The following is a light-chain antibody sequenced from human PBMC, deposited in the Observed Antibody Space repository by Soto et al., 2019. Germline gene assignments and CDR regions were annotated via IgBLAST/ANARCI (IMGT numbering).Light chain of an antibody. CDR2: DAS. Sequence: IQMTQSPSTVSASVGDRVTITCRASQSISSWLAWYQQKPGKAPKVLIYDASSLESGVPSRFSGSGSGTEFTLTISSLQPDDFATYYCQQYNSYSTFGQGTKVDI. CDR1: QSISSW. V-gene: IGKV1-5*01. CDR3: QQYNSYST. J-gene: IGKJ1*01.